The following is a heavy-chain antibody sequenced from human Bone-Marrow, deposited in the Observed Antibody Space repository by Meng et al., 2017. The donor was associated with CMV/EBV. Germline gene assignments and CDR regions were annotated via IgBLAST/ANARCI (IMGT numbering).Heavy chain of an antibody. D-gene: IGHD6-13*01. CDR2: ISSSSSYI. V-gene: IGHV3-21*01. J-gene: IGHJ5*02. CDR3: ARDRAWQQLVPKWFDP. Sequence: GESLKISCAASGFSFSSHNMNWVRQAPGKGLEWVSSISSSSSYIYYADSVKGRFTISRDNAKNSLYLQMNSLRAEDTAVYYCARDRAWQQLVPKWFDPWGQGTLVTVSS. CDR1: GFSFSSHN.